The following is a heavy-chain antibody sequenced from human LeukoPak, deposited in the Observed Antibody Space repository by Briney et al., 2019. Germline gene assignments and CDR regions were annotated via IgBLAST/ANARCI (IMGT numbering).Heavy chain of an antibody. Sequence: SETLSLTCAVSGASISSGVYSWSWIRQPPGKGLEWIGYMYHGGSTYYNPSLEGRVTISVDRSKNQLSLKVSSVTAADTAVYYCASTNDFGDYMGAWGQGILVTVSS. CDR3: ASTNDFGDYMGA. CDR1: GASISSGVYS. CDR2: MYHGGST. V-gene: IGHV4-30-2*01. J-gene: IGHJ5*02. D-gene: IGHD4-17*01.